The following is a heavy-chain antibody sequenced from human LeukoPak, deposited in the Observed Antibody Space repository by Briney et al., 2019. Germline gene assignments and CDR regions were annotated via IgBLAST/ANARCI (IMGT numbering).Heavy chain of an antibody. D-gene: IGHD3-10*01. CDR3: ARHDLCYYDSGSNPPGYYYGLDV. V-gene: IGHV5-51*01. Sequence: GESLKISCTGSGHXFATYWIAWVRQMPGKGLEWMGIIYPGDSDTRYHPSFRGQVTISADKSISTAYLQWRSLKASDTAMYFCARHDLCYYDSGSNPPGYYYGLDVWGQGTTVTVSS. CDR2: IYPGDSDT. CDR1: GHXFATYW. J-gene: IGHJ6*02.